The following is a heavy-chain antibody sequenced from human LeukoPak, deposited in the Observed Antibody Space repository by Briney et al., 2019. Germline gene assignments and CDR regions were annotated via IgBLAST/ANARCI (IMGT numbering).Heavy chain of an antibody. Sequence: GGSLRLSCAASRFTFSSYSMSCVRQAPGKGLEWVSFITDAGGTTYYADSVKGRFTISRDNSKNTLYLQMNSLRVEDTALYYCAKDPWDSSGYYYSGSSFWGPGTLVTVSA. D-gene: IGHD3-22*01. J-gene: IGHJ1*01. CDR3: AKDPWDSSGYYYSGSSF. V-gene: IGHV3-23*01. CDR2: ITDAGGTT. CDR1: RFTFSSYS.